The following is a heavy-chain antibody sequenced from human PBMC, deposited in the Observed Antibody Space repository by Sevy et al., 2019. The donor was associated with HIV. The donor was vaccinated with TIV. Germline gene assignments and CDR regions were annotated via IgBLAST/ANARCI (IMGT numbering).Heavy chain of an antibody. CDR2: IYHTGIT. J-gene: IGHJ6*02. D-gene: IGHD3-9*01. CDR1: GGSISNYY. Sequence: SETLSLTCTVSGGSISNYYWSWIRQPPGKGLEWIGYIYHTGITKNNPSLKSRVTLSVDTSKNQFSLKLSSVTAADTAVYYCAREPPYYDILAGYSHGMDVWGQGTTVTVSS. CDR3: AREPPYYDILAGYSHGMDV. V-gene: IGHV4-59*01.